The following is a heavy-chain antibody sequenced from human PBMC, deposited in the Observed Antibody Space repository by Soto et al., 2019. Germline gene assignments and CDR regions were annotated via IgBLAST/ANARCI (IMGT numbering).Heavy chain of an antibody. CDR3: ARVWGGAFDI. Sequence: PSETLSLTCTVSGTSISRDPAYWSWIRQHPGRGLEWIGYIHHGGTTYYNPSLKSRVTISIDTSQNQFSLKLNSVTAADTAVYYCARVWGGAFDIWGQGTMVTVSS. J-gene: IGHJ3*02. CDR2: IHHGGTT. V-gene: IGHV4-31*03. CDR1: GTSISRDPAY. D-gene: IGHD3-10*01.